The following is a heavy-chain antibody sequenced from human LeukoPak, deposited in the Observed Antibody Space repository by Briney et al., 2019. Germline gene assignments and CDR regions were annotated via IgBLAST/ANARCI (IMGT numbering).Heavy chain of an antibody. CDR2: ISPGDSDA. V-gene: IGHV5-51*01. CDR3: ARQAYCGGDCSANFDY. CDR1: GYRFTSHW. J-gene: IGHJ4*02. D-gene: IGHD2-21*02. Sequence: GESLKISCKGSGYRFTSHWIGWGRQMPGKGLEWMGIISPGDSDARYSPSFQGQVTISADKSINTAYLQWSSLKASDTAMYYCARQAYCGGDCSANFDYWGQGTLVTVSS.